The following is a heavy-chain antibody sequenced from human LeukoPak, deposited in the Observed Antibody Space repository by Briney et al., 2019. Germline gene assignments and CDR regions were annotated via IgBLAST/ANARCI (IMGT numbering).Heavy chain of an antibody. J-gene: IGHJ4*02. V-gene: IGHV3-30*18. D-gene: IGHD2-2*01. CDR2: ISYDGSNK. CDR3: AKDSCSSTSCYEDF. Sequence: GGSLRLSCAASGFTFSNYGVHWVRQAPGKGLEWVAVISYDGSNKYYSDSVKGRFTISRDNSKNTLYLQMNSLRAEDTGVYYCAKDSCSSTSCYEDFWGQGTLVTVSS. CDR1: GFTFSNYG.